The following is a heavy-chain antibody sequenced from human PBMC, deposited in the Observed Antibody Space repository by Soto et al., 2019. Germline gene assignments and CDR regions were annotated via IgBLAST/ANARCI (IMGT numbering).Heavy chain of an antibody. CDR2: IYGGDSDT. Sequence: GESLKISCKGSGFTFTSYWIGWVRQMPGKGLEWMGVIYGGDSDTRYSPSFEGQVTISADRSNSIAYLQWDSLKASDTALYYCARAFRSDYYAYWGQGTLVTVSS. CDR3: ARAFRSDYYAY. D-gene: IGHD3-3*01. CDR1: GFTFTSYW. V-gene: IGHV5-51*01. J-gene: IGHJ4*02.